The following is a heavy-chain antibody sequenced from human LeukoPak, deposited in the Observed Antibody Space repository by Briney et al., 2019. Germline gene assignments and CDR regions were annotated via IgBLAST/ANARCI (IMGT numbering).Heavy chain of an antibody. D-gene: IGHD3/OR15-3a*01. Sequence: ASVKVSCKASGGTFSNYAINWVRQAPGQGLEWMGGIIPIFRTTNYAQKFQGRVTITADESTSTAYMELSSLRSEDTAVYYCGRDKLDNWTDQDGDYWGQGTLVTVSS. CDR3: GRDKLDNWTDQDGDY. CDR2: IIPIFRTT. J-gene: IGHJ4*02. V-gene: IGHV1-69*13. CDR1: GGTFSNYA.